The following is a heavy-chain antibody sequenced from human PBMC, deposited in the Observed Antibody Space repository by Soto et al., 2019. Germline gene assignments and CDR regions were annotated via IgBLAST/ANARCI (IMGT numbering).Heavy chain of an antibody. D-gene: IGHD3-10*01. CDR3: ARSPRAGDYFDP. CDR2: IDWDDDK. V-gene: IGHV2-70*01. Sequence: SGPTLVNPTQTLTLTCTFSGFSLSTSGMCVSWIRQPPGKALEWLALIDWDDDKYYSTSLKTRLTISKGTSKNQVVLTMTNMDPVDTATYYCARSPRAGDYFDPWGQGTLVTVSS. J-gene: IGHJ4*02. CDR1: GFSLSTSGMC.